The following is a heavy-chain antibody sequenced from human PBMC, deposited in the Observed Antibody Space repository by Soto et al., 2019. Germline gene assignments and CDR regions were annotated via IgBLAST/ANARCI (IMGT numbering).Heavy chain of an antibody. CDR1: GFTFSSFA. CDR3: VKGRDHYGPGSSPLDF. D-gene: IGHD3-10*01. CDR2: ISYHGSDK. J-gene: IGHJ4*02. Sequence: QVHLVESGGGVVQPGKSLRLSCAASGFTFSSFAMHWVRQAPGKGLDWVTSISYHGSDKFYGDSVKGRFTISRDNSNKTLYLQMDRLTIEDTAVYYCVKGRDHYGPGSSPLDFWGQGTLVTVSS. V-gene: IGHV3-30*18.